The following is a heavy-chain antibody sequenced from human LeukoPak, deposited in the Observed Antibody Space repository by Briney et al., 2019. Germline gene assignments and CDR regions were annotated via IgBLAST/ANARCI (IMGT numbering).Heavy chain of an antibody. D-gene: IGHD6-13*01. Sequence: SETLSLTCAVYGGSFSGYYWSRIRQPPGKGLEWIGEINHSGSTNYNPSLKSRVTISVDTSKNQFSLKLSSVTAADTAVYYCARGKRSSWSDGFYYYGMDVWGQGTTVTVSS. CDR2: INHSGST. CDR3: ARGKRSSWSDGFYYYGMDV. J-gene: IGHJ6*02. V-gene: IGHV4-34*01. CDR1: GGSFSGYY.